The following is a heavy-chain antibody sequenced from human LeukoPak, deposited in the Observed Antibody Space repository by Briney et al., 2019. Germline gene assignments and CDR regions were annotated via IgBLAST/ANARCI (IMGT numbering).Heavy chain of an antibody. CDR2: IKEDGSEK. CDR1: ESTFDHA. CDR3: ARGRFSYDNTGYSSFYY. V-gene: IGHV3-7*01. J-gene: IGHJ4*02. Sequence: PGGSLRLSCTASESTFDHAMHWVRQAPGKGLEWVANIKEDGSEKYYVDSVKGRFTISRDNAKTSVYLQMKSLRAEDTAVYYCARGRFSYDNTGYSSFYYWGQGTLVTVSS. D-gene: IGHD3-22*01.